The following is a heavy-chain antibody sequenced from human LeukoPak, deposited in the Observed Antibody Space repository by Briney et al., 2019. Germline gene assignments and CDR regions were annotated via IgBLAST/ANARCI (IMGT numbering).Heavy chain of an antibody. CDR2: LIPIFGTA. V-gene: IGHV1-69*01. CDR3: ARVRYYDSSGYYRNYYYYYGMDV. Sequence: GSSVKVSCKASGGTFSSYAISWVRQAPGQGLEWMGGLIPIFGTANYAQKFQGRVTITADESTSTAYMELSSLRSEDTAVYYCARVRYYDSSGYYRNYYYYYGMDVWGQGTTVTVSS. D-gene: IGHD3-22*01. J-gene: IGHJ6*02. CDR1: GGTFSSYA.